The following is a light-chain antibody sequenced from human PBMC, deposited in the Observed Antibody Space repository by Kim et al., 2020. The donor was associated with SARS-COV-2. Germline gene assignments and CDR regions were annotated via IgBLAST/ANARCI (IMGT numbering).Light chain of an antibody. J-gene: IGLJ3*02. CDR3: QAWDGNTAG. CDR2: QDN. Sequence: SYELTQPPSVSVSPGQTASITCSGDELGDKYACWYQQKPGQSPVLVIYQDNKRPSEIPERFSGSNSGNTATLTISGTQAMDEADYYCQAWDGNTAGFGGG. CDR1: ELGDKY. V-gene: IGLV3-1*01.